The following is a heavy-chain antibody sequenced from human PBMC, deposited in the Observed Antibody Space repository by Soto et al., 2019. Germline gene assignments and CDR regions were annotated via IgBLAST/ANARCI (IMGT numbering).Heavy chain of an antibody. V-gene: IGHV3-23*01. CDR1: GFTFSGYA. Sequence: GGSLRLSCTASGFTFSGYALSWVRQAPGKGLEWVSAVSGSGISTYHADSVKGRFTISRDNSKNTLYLQMNSLRADDTAVYYCATSYDSSGYDYWGQGTLVTVS. CDR3: ATSYDSSGYDY. J-gene: IGHJ4*02. CDR2: VSGSGIST. D-gene: IGHD3-22*01.